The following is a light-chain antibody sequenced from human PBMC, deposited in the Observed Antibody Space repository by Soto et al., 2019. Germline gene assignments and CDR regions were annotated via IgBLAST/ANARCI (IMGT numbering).Light chain of an antibody. CDR2: GAS. J-gene: IGKJ2*01. V-gene: IGKV3-20*01. Sequence: EIVLTQSPGTLSLSPGERGTLSCRASHSVSSTYLAWYQQKPGQAPRLLIYGASSRATGIPDRFSGSGSGTDFTLTISRLEPEDFALYFCQQYGGSPMYTFGQGTKLEIK. CDR1: HSVSSTY. CDR3: QQYGGSPMYT.